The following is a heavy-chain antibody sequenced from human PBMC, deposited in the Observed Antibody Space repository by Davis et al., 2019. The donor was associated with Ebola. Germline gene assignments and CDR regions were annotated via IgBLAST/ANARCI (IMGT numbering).Heavy chain of an antibody. CDR2: INPHNGNT. J-gene: IGHJ5*02. V-gene: IGHV1-18*04. D-gene: IGHD4-17*01. CDR3: ARDVVASVYGDHPNWFDP. Sequence: ASVKVSCKASGYTFTSYGITWVRQAPGQGLEWMGWINPHNGNTNYAQNVQGRVTMTRDTSTSTVYMELSSLRSEDTAVYYCARDVVASVYGDHPNWFDPWGQGTLVTVSS. CDR1: GYTFTSYG.